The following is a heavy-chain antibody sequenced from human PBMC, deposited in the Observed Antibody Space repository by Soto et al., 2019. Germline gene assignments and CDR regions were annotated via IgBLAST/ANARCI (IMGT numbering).Heavy chain of an antibody. CDR1: GGSVSSSSCY. J-gene: IGHJ4*02. Sequence: SETLCLTCAVSGGSVSSSSCYWGWVRQPPGKGLEWIGSAYYSGSTYYNPSLESRVTISVDKSKNQFSLKLMSLSAADTAVYYCGRLEGMATISYYFDYRGQGALVTVSS. D-gene: IGHD2-8*01. CDR3: GRLEGMATISYYFDY. CDR2: AYYSGST. V-gene: IGHV4-39*01.